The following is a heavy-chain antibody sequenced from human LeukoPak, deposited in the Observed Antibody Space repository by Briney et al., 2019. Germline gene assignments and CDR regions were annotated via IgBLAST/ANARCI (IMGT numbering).Heavy chain of an antibody. CDR1: GRSISPYY. CDR2: IFSSGAA. V-gene: IGHV4-59*12. J-gene: IGHJ5*02. Sequence: SETLSLTCSVSGRSISPYYWSWFRQAPGRGLEWVGYIFSSGAASYKPSLKSRVTLSVDTSNNQFSLRLRFVTAADTAVYYCARDSGTTGEVKFDPWGQGTLVTVSS. D-gene: IGHD3-10*01. CDR3: ARDSGTTGEVKFDP.